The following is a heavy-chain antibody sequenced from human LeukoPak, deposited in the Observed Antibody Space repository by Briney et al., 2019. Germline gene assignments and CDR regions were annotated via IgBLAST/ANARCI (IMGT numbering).Heavy chain of an antibody. V-gene: IGHV3-20*04. CDR3: ARAPITSPFYFDY. D-gene: IGHD2-2*01. Sequence: PGGSLRLSCTASGFVFDEHGMSWVRQVTGKGLEWVSGINWSGGSTGDADPLRGRFTISRDNAKNSLYLQMDSLSAEDTALYYCARAPITSPFYFDYWGQGTLVTVSS. CDR2: INWSGGST. J-gene: IGHJ4*02. CDR1: GFVFDEHG.